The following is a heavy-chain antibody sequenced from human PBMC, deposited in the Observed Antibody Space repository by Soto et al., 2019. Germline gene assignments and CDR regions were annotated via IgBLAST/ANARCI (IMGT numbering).Heavy chain of an antibody. CDR3: AHGSCSSADCYPNPYLDY. CDR2: IYWDDDE. D-gene: IGHD2-2*01. Sequence: HGLDLEWLALIYWDDDERYSPSLKSRLTITKDTSKNQVVLTMTNVDPVDTATYYCAHGSCSSADCYPNPYLDYWGQGILVTVSS. V-gene: IGHV2-5*02. J-gene: IGHJ4*02.